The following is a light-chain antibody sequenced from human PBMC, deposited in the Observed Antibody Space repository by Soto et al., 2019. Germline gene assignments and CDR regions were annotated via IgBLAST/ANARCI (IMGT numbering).Light chain of an antibody. CDR2: GAS. CDR3: QQRGKWPLT. V-gene: IGKV3-11*01. CDR1: QSVSSY. J-gene: IGKJ4*01. Sequence: EIVLTQSPATLSLSPGERATLSCRASQSVSSYLAWYQQKPGQTPRLLIYGASNRVTGIPARFSGSGSGADFTLTISSLEPEDFAVYYCQQRGKWPLTFGGGTKVE.